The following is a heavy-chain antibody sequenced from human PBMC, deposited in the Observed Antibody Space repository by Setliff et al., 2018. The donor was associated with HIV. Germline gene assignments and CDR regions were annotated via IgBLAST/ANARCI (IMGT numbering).Heavy chain of an antibody. J-gene: IGHJ4*02. CDR1: GGSFSGYY. CDR3: ASGPTYYYDSSGYFFDY. V-gene: IGHV4-34*01. CDR2: INHSGDT. D-gene: IGHD3-22*01. Sequence: PSETLSLTCAVYGGSFSGYYRSWIRQPPGKGLEWIGEINHSGDTNYNPSLKSRVTMSVDTSKNQFSLKLSSVTAADTAVYYCASGPTYYYDSSGYFFDYWGQGTLVTVSS.